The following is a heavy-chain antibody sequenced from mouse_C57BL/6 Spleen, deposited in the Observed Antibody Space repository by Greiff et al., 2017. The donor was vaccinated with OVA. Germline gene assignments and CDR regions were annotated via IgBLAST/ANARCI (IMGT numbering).Heavy chain of an antibody. D-gene: IGHD2-4*01. Sequence: DVKLVESGGGLVKPGGSLKLSCAASGFTFSSYAMSWVRQTPEQRLEWVATISDGGSYTYYPDNVKGRFTISRDNAKNNLYLQMSHLKSEDTAMYYCAREGNDYDGFAYWGQGTLVTVSA. J-gene: IGHJ3*01. CDR2: ISDGGSYT. V-gene: IGHV5-4*01. CDR3: AREGNDYDGFAY. CDR1: GFTFSSYA.